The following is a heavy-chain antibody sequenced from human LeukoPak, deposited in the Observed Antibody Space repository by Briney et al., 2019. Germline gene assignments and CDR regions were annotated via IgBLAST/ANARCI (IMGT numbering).Heavy chain of an antibody. CDR2: ISGSGGST. CDR1: GFTFSSYA. D-gene: IGHD1-26*01. CDR3: AKDGGDMVVGATNFFDY. Sequence: GGSLRLSCAASGFTFSSYAMSWVRQAPGKGLEWVSAISGSGGSTYYADSVKGRFTISRDNSKNTLYLQMNSLRAEDTAVYYCAKDGGDMVVGATNFFDYWGQGTLVTVSS. V-gene: IGHV3-23*01. J-gene: IGHJ4*02.